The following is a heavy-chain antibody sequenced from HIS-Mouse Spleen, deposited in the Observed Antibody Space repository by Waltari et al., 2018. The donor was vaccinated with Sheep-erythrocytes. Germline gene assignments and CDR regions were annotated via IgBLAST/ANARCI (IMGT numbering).Heavy chain of an antibody. CDR3: ARVSGGNSNRFDY. CDR2: IYSGGST. Sequence: APGKGLEWVSVIYSGGSTYYADSVKGRFTISRDNSKNTLYLQMNSLRAEDTAVYYCARVSGGNSNRFDYWGQGTLVTVSS. V-gene: IGHV3-66*01. D-gene: IGHD2-21*02. J-gene: IGHJ4*02.